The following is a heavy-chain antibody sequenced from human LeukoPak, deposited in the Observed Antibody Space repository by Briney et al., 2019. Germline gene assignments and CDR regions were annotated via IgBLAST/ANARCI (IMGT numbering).Heavy chain of an antibody. V-gene: IGHV1-2*02. J-gene: IGHJ4*02. Sequence: ASVKVSCKASGYTFTGYYMHWVRQAPGQGLEWMGWINPNSGGTNYAQKFQGRVTMTRGTSISTAYMELSRLRSDDTAVYYCARVSVMVVVVAAIDYWGQGTLVTVSS. CDR1: GYTFTGYY. CDR3: ARVSVMVVVVAAIDY. CDR2: INPNSGGT. D-gene: IGHD2-15*01.